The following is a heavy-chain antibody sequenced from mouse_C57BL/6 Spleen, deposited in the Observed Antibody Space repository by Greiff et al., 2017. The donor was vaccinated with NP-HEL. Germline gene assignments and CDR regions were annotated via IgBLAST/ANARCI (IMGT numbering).Heavy chain of an antibody. CDR2: ISDGGSYT. Sequence: EVQVVESGGGLVKPGGSLKLSCAASGFTFSSYAMSWVRQTPEKRLEWVATISDGGSYTYYPDNVKGRFTISRDNAKNNLYLQMSHLKAENTAMYYCARDNGLRGFGYAMDYWGQGTSVTVSS. D-gene: IGHD1-1*01. CDR3: ARDNGLRGFGYAMDY. J-gene: IGHJ4*01. CDR1: GFTFSSYA. V-gene: IGHV5-4*01.